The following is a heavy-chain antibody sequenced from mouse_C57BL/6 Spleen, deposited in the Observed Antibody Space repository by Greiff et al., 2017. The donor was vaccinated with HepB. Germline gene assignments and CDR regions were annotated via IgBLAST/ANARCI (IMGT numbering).Heavy chain of an antibody. CDR2: INPNNGGT. Sequence: EVQLQQSGPELVKPGASVKISCKASGYTFTDYYMNWVKQSHGKSLEWIGDINPNNGGTSYNQKFKGKATLTVDKSSSTAYMELRSLTSEDSAVYYCAQLGGTAWFAYWGQGTLVTVSA. J-gene: IGHJ3*01. V-gene: IGHV1-26*01. CDR1: GYTFTDYY. CDR3: AQLGGTAWFAY. D-gene: IGHD4-1*02.